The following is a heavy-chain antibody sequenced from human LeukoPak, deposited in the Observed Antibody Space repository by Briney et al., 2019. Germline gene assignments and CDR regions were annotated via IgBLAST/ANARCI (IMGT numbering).Heavy chain of an antibody. CDR2: ISGSGGST. V-gene: IGHV3-23*01. CDR1: GFTFSSYA. CDR3: AKYITMIVVVITGAFDY. Sequence: AGGSLSLSCAAPGFTFSSYARSWVRQPPGRGLEGVSAISGSGGSTYYADSVKGRFTISRDNSKNTLYLQMNSLRAEDTAVYYCAKYITMIVVVITGAFDYWGQGTLVTVSS. D-gene: IGHD3-22*01. J-gene: IGHJ4*02.